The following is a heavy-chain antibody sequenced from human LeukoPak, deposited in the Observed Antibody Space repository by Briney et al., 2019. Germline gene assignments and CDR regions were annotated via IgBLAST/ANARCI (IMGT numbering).Heavy chain of an antibody. J-gene: IGHJ4*02. CDR2: ISSRGTST. CDR1: GFIFSDFG. CDR3: VKGADWSATPFYPLSAFDY. D-gene: IGHD2-21*01. Sequence: PGGSLRLSCVASGFIFSDFGMNWVRQVPGKGLEWVAFISSRGTSTFYADSVKGRFTISRDTAKKSLDLQMTSLRSDDTAADYWVKGADWSATPFYPLSAFDYWGQGTLVTVSS. V-gene: IGHV3-21*04.